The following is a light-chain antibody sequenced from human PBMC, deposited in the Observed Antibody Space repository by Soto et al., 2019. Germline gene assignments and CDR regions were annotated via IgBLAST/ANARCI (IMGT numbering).Light chain of an antibody. CDR2: KAS. Sequence: EIQMTQSTSSLSGSVGDGVSIXCRASQTGRSWFVWYQHKPGKAPKLLIYKASTLKSGAPSSFSGSGSATEFTPTISSLQPDDFATYYGQHYNSYSEAFGQGTKVDIK. CDR3: QHYNSYSEA. CDR1: QTGRSW. V-gene: IGKV1-5*03. J-gene: IGKJ1*01.